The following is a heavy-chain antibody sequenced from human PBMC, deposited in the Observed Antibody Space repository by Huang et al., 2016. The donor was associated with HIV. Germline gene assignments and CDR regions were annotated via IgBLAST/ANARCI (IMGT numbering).Heavy chain of an antibody. Sequence: QVQLVQSGSALKKPGASVKVSCKASGYTFTSYALNWVGQAPGQGLEWMGWINTNTGNPTYAQGFTGRFVFSLDTSGSTAYRQISSLKAEDTAVYYCARAYSSYWYHSPDYWGQGTLVTVSS. CDR2: INTNTGNP. CDR1: GYTFTSYA. V-gene: IGHV7-4-1*02. D-gene: IGHD6-13*01. J-gene: IGHJ4*02. CDR3: ARAYSSYWYHSPDY.